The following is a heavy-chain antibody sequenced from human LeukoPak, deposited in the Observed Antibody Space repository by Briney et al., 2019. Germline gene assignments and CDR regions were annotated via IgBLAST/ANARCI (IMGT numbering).Heavy chain of an antibody. CDR2: IRSQNGAT. Sequence: ASVRVSCRASGYTFLTYDITWVRQAPGQGLEWMGWIRSQNGATNYAQKLQGRVTMTTDASTSTVYMELRSLRSDDTAVYYCARVGRSGSPGAFDIWGQGTMVIVSA. D-gene: IGHD1-26*01. V-gene: IGHV1-18*01. J-gene: IGHJ3*02. CDR1: GYTFLTYD. CDR3: ARVGRSGSPGAFDI.